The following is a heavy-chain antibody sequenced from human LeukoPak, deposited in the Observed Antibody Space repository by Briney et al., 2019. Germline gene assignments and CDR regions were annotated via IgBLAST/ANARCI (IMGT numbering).Heavy chain of an antibody. CDR2: IYTSGST. CDR3: ARSPYDFWSGYFAL. J-gene: IGHJ4*02. V-gene: IGHV4-4*07. Sequence: PSETLSLTCTVSGGSISSYYWSWIRQPAGKGLEWIGRIYTSGSTNYNPSLKSRVTMSVDTSKNQFSLKLSSMTAADTAVYYCARSPYDFWSGYFALWGQGTLVTVSS. D-gene: IGHD3-3*01. CDR1: GGSISSYY.